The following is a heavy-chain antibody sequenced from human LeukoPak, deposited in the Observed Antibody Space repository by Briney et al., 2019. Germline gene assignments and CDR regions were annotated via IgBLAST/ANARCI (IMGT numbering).Heavy chain of an antibody. Sequence: GRSLRLSCAASGFTFSSYGMHWVRQAPGKGLGWVAVISYDGCNKYYADSVKGRFTISRDNSKNTLYLQMNSLRAEDTAVYYCAKAMWESGDYYFDYWGQGTLVTVSS. CDR1: GFTFSSYG. CDR3: AKAMWESGDYYFDY. V-gene: IGHV3-30*18. J-gene: IGHJ4*02. CDR2: ISYDGCNK. D-gene: IGHD1-26*01.